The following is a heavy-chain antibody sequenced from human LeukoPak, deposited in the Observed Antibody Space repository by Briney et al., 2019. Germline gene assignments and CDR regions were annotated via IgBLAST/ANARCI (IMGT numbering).Heavy chain of an antibody. CDR2: IDWNGGRT. J-gene: IGHJ4*02. CDR3: TRGNGNYPFDF. V-gene: IGHV3-20*04. CDR1: GFTFDDHG. Sequence: GGSLRLSCAVSGFTFDDHGMSWVRQAPGKGLEWVSGIDWNGGRTGYADSVKGRFTISRDNAKNSLFLQMNSLRVEDTAFYYCTRGNGNYPFDFWGQGTLVTVSS. D-gene: IGHD3-22*01.